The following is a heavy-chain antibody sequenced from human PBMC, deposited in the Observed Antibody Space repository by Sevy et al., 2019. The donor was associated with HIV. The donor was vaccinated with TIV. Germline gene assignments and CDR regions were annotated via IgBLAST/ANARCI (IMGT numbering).Heavy chain of an antibody. V-gene: IGHV4-30-2*01. CDR3: ARVPKRWDSSGYYEVFAFDI. J-gene: IGHJ3*02. CDR1: GGSISSGGYS. D-gene: IGHD3-22*01. Sequence: SETLSLTCAVSGGSISSGGYSWSWIRQPPGKGLEWIGYIYHSGSTYYNPSLKSRVTISVDRSKNQFSLKLSSATAADTAVYYCARVPKRWDSSGYYEVFAFDIWGQGTMVTVSS. CDR2: IYHSGST.